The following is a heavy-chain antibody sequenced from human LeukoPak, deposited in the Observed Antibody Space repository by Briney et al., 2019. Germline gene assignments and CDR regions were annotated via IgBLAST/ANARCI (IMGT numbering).Heavy chain of an antibody. CDR1: GFAFSTYW. Sequence: GGSLRLSCEASGFAFSTYWMTWVRQAPGKGLEWVANINQDGRHRYFVNSVEGRFSISRDNAKNSLYLQIDSLRADDTAVYYCARGGRGWFDSWGQGTLVTVS. D-gene: IGHD1-26*01. CDR2: INQDGRHR. V-gene: IGHV3-7*04. J-gene: IGHJ5*01. CDR3: ARGGRGWFDS.